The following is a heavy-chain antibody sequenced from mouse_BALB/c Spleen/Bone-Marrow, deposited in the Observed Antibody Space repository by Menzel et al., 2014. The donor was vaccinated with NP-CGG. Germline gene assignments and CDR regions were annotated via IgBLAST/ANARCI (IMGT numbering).Heavy chain of an antibody. V-gene: IGHV5-6-4*01. CDR3: TRDHRTTGITTNYVDY. CDR1: GFTFSSYT. D-gene: IGHD1-1*01. CDR2: ISSGGSYT. J-gene: IGHJ2*01. Sequence: EVMLVESGGGLVKPGGSLKLSCAASGFTFSSYTMSWVRQTPEKRLEWVATISSGGSYTYYPDSVKGRFTISRDNAKNTLYLQMSSLKSEDTAMYYCTRDHRTTGITTNYVDYWGLGTTLTVPS.